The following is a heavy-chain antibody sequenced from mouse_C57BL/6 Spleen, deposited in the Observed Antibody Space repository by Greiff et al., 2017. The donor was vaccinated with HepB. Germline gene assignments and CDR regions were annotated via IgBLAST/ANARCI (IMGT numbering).Heavy chain of an antibody. CDR1: GYSFTGYY. CDR2: INPSTGGT. CDR3: ARRTTVVANYFDY. D-gene: IGHD1-1*01. Sequence: EVQLQHSGPELVKPGASVKISCKASGYSFTGYYMNWVKQSPEKSLEWIGEINPSTGGTTYNQKFKAKATLTVDKSSSTAYMQLKSLTSEDSAVYYCARRTTVVANYFDYWGQGTTLTVSS. V-gene: IGHV1-42*01. J-gene: IGHJ2*01.